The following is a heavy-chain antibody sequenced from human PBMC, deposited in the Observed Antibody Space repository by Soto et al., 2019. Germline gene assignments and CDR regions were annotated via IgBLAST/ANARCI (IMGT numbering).Heavy chain of an antibody. Sequence: PGGSLRLPCSGSGVTFSSYAMSWVRQAPGKGLEWVSAISGSGGSTYYADSVKGRFTISRDNSKNTLYLQMNSLRAEDTAVYYWSLRHPSTMVVPSLPTGWFDLWGQGTSVTVSS. J-gene: IGHJ5*02. CDR2: ISGSGGST. D-gene: IGHD3-22*01. CDR3: SLRHPSTMVVPSLPTGWFDL. V-gene: IGHV3-23*01. CDR1: GVTFSSYA.